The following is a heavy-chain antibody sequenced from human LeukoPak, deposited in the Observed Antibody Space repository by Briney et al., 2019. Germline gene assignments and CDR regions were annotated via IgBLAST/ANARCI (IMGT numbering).Heavy chain of an antibody. CDR3: ARASMVRGVTINWFGP. Sequence: SETLSLTCAVYGGSFSGYYWSWIRQPPGKGLEWIGEINHSGSTNYNPSLKSRVTISVDTSKNQFSLKLSSVTAADTAVYYCARASMVRGVTINWFGPWGQGTLVTVSS. CDR2: INHSGST. J-gene: IGHJ5*02. CDR1: GGSFSGYY. V-gene: IGHV4-34*01. D-gene: IGHD3-10*01.